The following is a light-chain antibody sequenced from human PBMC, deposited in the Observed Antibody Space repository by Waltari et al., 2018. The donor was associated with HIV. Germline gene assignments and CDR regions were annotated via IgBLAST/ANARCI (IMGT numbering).Light chain of an antibody. V-gene: IGLV2-18*02. CDR1: SSDVGSYYR. CDR3: SSYTSSSTLV. J-gene: IGLJ2*01. CDR2: AVG. Sequence: QSALTQPPSVSASPGQSVTISCTGTSSDVGSYYRLSWYQQPPGTAPKLMIYAVGNRPSGVPHRFSGSKSGNTASLTISGLQAEDEADYYCSSYTSSSTLVFGGGTKLTVL.